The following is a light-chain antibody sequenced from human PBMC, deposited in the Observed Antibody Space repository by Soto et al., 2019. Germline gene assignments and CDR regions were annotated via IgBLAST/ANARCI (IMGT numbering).Light chain of an antibody. J-gene: IGKJ1*01. Sequence: DIVMTQSPDSLAVSLGERATINCKSSQSVLYSSNNKNYLAWYQQKPGQPPKVLIHWASTRESGVPDRFSGSGSETDFTLTISSLQAEDVAVYYCQQYFATPRTFGQGTKVEIK. CDR1: QSVLYSSNNKNY. V-gene: IGKV4-1*01. CDR2: WAS. CDR3: QQYFATPRT.